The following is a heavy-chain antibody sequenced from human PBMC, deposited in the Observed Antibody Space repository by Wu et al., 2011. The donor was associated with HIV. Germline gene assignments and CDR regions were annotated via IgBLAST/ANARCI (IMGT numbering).Heavy chain of an antibody. CDR2: ISGYNGVT. Sequence: QVQLVQSGGEVKKPGASVKVSCKASGYSFRSYGISWVRQAPGQGLEYMGWISGYNGVTNYAPKLQGRVTMTTDTSTSTVDMELRNLRSDDTAVYYCATALGYADAFDIWGQGTMVTVSS. CDR3: ATALGYADAFDI. D-gene: IGHD1-1*01. CDR1: GYSFRSYG. V-gene: IGHV1-18*04. J-gene: IGHJ3*02.